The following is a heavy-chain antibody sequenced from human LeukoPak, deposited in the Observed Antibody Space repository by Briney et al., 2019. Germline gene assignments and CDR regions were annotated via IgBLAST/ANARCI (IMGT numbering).Heavy chain of an antibody. CDR3: ARVKHNGGWYGDHFHY. CDR1: DYSISSGYH. CDR2: IFHSGNT. J-gene: IGHJ4*02. Sequence: SETLSLTCDVSDYSISSGYHWGWIRQPPGKGLEWIGSIFHSGNTYYNPSLKSRVTISVDTSKNQLSLNLSAMTAADTAVYYCARVKHNGGWYGDHFHYWGQGTLVTVSS. V-gene: IGHV4-38-2*01. D-gene: IGHD6-19*01.